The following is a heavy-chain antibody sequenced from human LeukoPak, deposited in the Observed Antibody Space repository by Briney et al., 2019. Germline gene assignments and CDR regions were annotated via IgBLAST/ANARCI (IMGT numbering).Heavy chain of an antibody. D-gene: IGHD6-19*01. CDR2: INPNSGDT. CDR1: GYTFTAYY. J-gene: IGHJ4*02. Sequence: ASVKVSCKASGYTFTAYYMHWVRQAPGQGLEWMGRINPNSGDTNYAQKFQGRVTMTRDTSINTAYMELSRPRSDDTAVYYCARVAVAEFDYWGQGTLVTVSS. V-gene: IGHV1-2*06. CDR3: ARVAVAEFDY.